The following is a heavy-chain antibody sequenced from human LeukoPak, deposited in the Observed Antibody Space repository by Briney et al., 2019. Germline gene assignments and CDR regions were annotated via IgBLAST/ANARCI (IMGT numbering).Heavy chain of an antibody. D-gene: IGHD3-3*01. V-gene: IGHV1-69*13. CDR3: ARGTRAIFGVVIHYYYYGMDV. J-gene: IGHJ6*02. CDR2: IIPIFGTA. CDR1: GYTFTSYA. Sequence: SVKVSCKASGYTFTSYAISWVRQAPGQGLEWMGGIIPIFGTANYAQKFQGRVTITADESTSTAYMELSSLRSEDTAVYYCARGTRAIFGVVIHYYYYGMDVWGQGTTVTVSS.